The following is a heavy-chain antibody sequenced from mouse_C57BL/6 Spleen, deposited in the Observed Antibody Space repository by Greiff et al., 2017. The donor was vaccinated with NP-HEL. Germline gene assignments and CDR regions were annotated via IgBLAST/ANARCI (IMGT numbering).Heavy chain of an antibody. CDR2: INYDGSST. V-gene: IGHV5-16*01. J-gene: IGHJ4*01. CDR1: GFTFSDYY. CDR3: ARDGTGYAMDY. Sequence: EVKVVESEGGLVQPGSSMKLSCTASGFTFSDYYMAWVRQVPEKGLEWVANINYDGSSTYYLDSLKSRFIISRDNAKNILYLQMSSLKSEDTATYYCARDGTGYAMDYWGQGTSVTVSS.